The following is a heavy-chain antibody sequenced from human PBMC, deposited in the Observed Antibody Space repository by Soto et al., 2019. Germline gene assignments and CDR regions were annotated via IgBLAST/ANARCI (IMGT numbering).Heavy chain of an antibody. CDR2: IIPIFGTA. Sequence: QVQLVQSGAEVKKPGSSVKVSCKASGGTFSSYAISWVRQAPGQGLEWMGGIIPIFGTANYAQKFQGRVTITADESTSTAYMELISLRSEDTAVYYCARPPFSGYYVWYFQHWGQGTLVTVSS. V-gene: IGHV1-69*12. D-gene: IGHD3-22*01. CDR3: ARPPFSGYYVWYFQH. CDR1: GGTFSSYA. J-gene: IGHJ1*01.